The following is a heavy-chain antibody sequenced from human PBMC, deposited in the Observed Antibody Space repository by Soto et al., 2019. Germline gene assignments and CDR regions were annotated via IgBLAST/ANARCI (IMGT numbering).Heavy chain of an antibody. V-gene: IGHV1-18*01. J-gene: IGHJ6*02. CDR2: VSAYNGNA. CDR3: ARQNYYSGMDV. CDR1: GYTFTSYF. Sequence: GASVKVSCKASGYTFTSYFITWVRQAPGQGLEWMGWVSAYNGNANYAQTLYGRVTMTTDTSTSTAYMELRSLRFDDTAVYYCARQNYYSGMDVWGQGXTVTVYS.